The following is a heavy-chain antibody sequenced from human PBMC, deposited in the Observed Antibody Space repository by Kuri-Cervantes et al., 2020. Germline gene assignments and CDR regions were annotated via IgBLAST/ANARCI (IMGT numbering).Heavy chain of an antibody. J-gene: IGHJ4*02. CDR2: IYYSGST. Sequence: SETLSLTCTVSGGSISSGGYYWSWIRQHPGKGLEWIGYIYYSGSTYCNPSLKSRVTISVDTSKNQFSLKLSSVTAADTAVYYCARVEGYYGSGSPSLLHFDYWGQGTLVTVSS. V-gene: IGHV4-31*03. CDR3: ARVEGYYGSGSPSLLHFDY. CDR1: GGSISSGGYY. D-gene: IGHD3-10*01.